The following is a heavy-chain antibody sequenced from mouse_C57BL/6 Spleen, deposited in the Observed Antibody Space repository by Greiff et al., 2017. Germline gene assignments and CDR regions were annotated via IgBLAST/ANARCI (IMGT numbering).Heavy chain of an antibody. V-gene: IGHV1-64*01. CDR2: IHPNSGST. Sequence: QVQLQQSGAELVKPGASVKLSCKASGYTFTSYWMHWVKQRPGQGLEWIGMIHPNSGSTNYNEKFKSKATLTVDKSSSTAYMQLSSLTSEDSAVYYCARAPYDYDGIYYAMDYWGQGTSVTVSS. J-gene: IGHJ4*01. CDR3: ARAPYDYDGIYYAMDY. D-gene: IGHD2-4*01. CDR1: GYTFTSYW.